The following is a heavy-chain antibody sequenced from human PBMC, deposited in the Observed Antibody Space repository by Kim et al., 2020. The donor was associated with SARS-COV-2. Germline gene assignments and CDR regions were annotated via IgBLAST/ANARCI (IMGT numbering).Heavy chain of an antibody. CDR2: INQDGGEK. J-gene: IGHJ4*02. V-gene: IGHV3-7*03. CDR3: IRASSSGYDYGDY. D-gene: IGHD5-12*01. Sequence: GGSLRLSCAASGFNVSNYWMSWVRQAAGRGLEFVANINQDGGEKYYVDSVKGRFTISKDNAKNSLYLQMNSLRAEDTALYYCIRASSSGYDYGDYWGQGTLVTVSS. CDR1: GFNVSNYW.